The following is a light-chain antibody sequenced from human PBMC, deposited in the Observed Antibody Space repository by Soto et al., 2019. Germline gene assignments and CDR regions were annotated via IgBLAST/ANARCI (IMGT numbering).Light chain of an antibody. CDR1: QSVRSSY. Sequence: PGERATLSCRASQSVRSSYLAWYQQKPGQAPRLLIYDASNRATGIPARFSGSGSGTDFTLTISSLEPEDFAVYYCQQRSNWPPEITFGQGTRLEIK. V-gene: IGKV3-11*01. CDR3: QQRSNWPPEIT. CDR2: DAS. J-gene: IGKJ5*01.